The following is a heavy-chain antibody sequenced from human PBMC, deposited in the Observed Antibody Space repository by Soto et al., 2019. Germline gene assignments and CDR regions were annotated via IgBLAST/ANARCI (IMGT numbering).Heavy chain of an antibody. D-gene: IGHD2-15*01. V-gene: IGHV3-66*01. J-gene: IGHJ1*01. CDR3: ARDSWSQY. Sequence: GGSLRLSCAASGFSVSSNYMNWVRQAPGKGLEWVSIIHNGGETYYADSVKGRFTVSRDNSKNTVFLQMNSLRVEDTAAYYCARDSWSQYWGQGTLVTVSS. CDR1: GFSVSSNY. CDR2: IHNGGET.